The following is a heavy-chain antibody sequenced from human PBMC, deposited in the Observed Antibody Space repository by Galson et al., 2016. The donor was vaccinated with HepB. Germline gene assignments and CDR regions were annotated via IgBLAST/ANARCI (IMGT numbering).Heavy chain of an antibody. J-gene: IGHJ4*02. CDR3: ATEIMATVSY. Sequence: SLRLSCAASGFTFSNAWMNWVRQAPGKGLEWVGRTKSKSDGGTTDFAAPLKGRFTISRADSKNTLYLQMNSLKTEDTAMYYCATEIMATVSYWGQGTLVTVSS. D-gene: IGHD5-24*01. CDR2: TKSKSDGGTT. CDR1: GFTFSNAW. V-gene: IGHV3-15*07.